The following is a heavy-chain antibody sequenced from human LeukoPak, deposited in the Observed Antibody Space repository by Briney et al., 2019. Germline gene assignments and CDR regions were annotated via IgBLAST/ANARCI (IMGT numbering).Heavy chain of an antibody. CDR3: ARESIAARVIDY. CDR2: INPNSGGT. Sequence: ASVKVSCKASGYTFTGYYMHWVRQAPGQGLEWMGRINPNSGGTNYAQKFQGRVTMTRDTSISTAYMELSRLRSDDTAVYYCARESIAARVIDYWGQGILVTVSS. CDR1: GYTFTGYY. J-gene: IGHJ4*02. D-gene: IGHD6-6*01. V-gene: IGHV1-2*06.